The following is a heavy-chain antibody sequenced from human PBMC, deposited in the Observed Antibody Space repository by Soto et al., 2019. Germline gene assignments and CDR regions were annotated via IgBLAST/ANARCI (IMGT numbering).Heavy chain of an antibody. Sequence: ASVKVSCKASGYTFTSYGISLVRQAPGQGLEWMGWISAYNGNTNYAQKLQGRVTMTTDTSTSTAYMELRSLRSDDTAVYYCAREAYYGSGSYSYKYYFDYWGQGTLVTVSS. CDR1: GYTFTSYG. D-gene: IGHD3-10*01. V-gene: IGHV1-18*01. J-gene: IGHJ4*02. CDR3: AREAYYGSGSYSYKYYFDY. CDR2: ISAYNGNT.